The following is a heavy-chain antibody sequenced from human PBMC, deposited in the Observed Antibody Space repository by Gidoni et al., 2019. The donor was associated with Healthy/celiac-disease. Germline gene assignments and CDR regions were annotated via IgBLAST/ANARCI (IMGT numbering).Heavy chain of an antibody. CDR1: GFTFSSYA. D-gene: IGHD6-19*01. J-gene: IGHJ4*02. CDR3: ATRGYSSGWPFDY. CDR2: ISGSGGST. V-gene: IGHV3-23*01. Sequence: EVQLWESGGGLVQPGGSLRLSCAASGFTFSSYAMSWVRQAPGKGLEWVSAISGSGGSTYYADSVKGRFTISRDNSKNTLYLQMNSLRAEDTAVYYCATRGYSSGWPFDYWGQGTLVTVSS.